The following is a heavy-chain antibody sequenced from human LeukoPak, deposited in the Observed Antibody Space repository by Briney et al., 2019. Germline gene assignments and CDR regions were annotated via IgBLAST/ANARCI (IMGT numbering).Heavy chain of an antibody. CDR3: ARVEGMASTMGD. V-gene: IGHV1-69*04. CDR2: IIPILGIV. D-gene: IGHD5/OR15-5a*01. Sequence: ASVKVSCKASGGTFSSYAISWVRQAPGQGLEWMGRIIPILGIVNYAQKFQGRVTITADESTSTAYMELSSLRSEDTAVYYCARVEGMASTMGDWGQGTLVTVSS. J-gene: IGHJ4*02. CDR1: GGTFSSYA.